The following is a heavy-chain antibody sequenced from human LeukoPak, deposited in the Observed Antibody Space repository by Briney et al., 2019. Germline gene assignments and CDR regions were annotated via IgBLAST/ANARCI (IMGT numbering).Heavy chain of an antibody. CDR3: AKGDGSFSYYHWG. CDR1: GFTFSSYA. D-gene: IGHD7-27*01. J-gene: IGHJ4*02. CDR2: ITGSGGST. V-gene: IGHV3-23*01. Sequence: GGSLRLSCAASGFTFSSYAMTWVRQAPGKGLEWVSAITGSGGSTYYADSVKGRFTISRDNSKNTLYLQMNSLRAEDTAVYYCAKGDGSFSYYHWGWGQGTLVTVSS.